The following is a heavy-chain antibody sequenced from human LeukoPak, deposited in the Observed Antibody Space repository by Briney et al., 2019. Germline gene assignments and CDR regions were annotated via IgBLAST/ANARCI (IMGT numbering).Heavy chain of an antibody. J-gene: IGHJ4*02. V-gene: IGHV4-61*02. Sequence: PSETLSLTCTVSGGSISSGSYYWSWIRQPAGKGLEWIGRIYTSGSTNYNPSLKSRVTISVDTSKNQFSLKLSSVTAADTAVYYCARGGKGFGELLYWGQGTLVTVSS. CDR1: GGSISSGSYY. CDR3: ARGGKGFGELLY. CDR2: IYTSGST. D-gene: IGHD3-10*01.